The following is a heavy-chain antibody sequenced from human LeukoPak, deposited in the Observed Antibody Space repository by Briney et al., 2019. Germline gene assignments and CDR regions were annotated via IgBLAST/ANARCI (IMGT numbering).Heavy chain of an antibody. J-gene: IGHJ6*03. Sequence: PSETLSLTCTVSGGSISSYYWSWIRQPAGKGLEWIGRIYTSGSTNYNPSLKSRVTMSVDTSKNQFSLKLSSVTAADTAVYYCARDLGGLSIAARGYYYYYMDVWGKGTTVTVSS. D-gene: IGHD6-6*01. V-gene: IGHV4-4*07. CDR1: GGSISSYY. CDR2: IYTSGST. CDR3: ARDLGGLSIAARGYYYYYMDV.